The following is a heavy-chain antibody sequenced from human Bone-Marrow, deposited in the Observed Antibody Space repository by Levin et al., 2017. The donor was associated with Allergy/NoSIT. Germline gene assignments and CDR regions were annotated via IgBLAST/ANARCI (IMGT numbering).Heavy chain of an antibody. CDR1: GFTFSSYW. CDR2: IKQDGSEK. Sequence: GESLKISCAASGFTFSSYWMSWVRQAPGKGLEWVANIKQDGSEKYYVDSVKGRFTISRDNAKNSLYLQMNSLRAEDTAVYYCAGGTNYFDYWGQGTLVTVSS. D-gene: IGHD1-1*01. J-gene: IGHJ4*02. CDR3: AGGTNYFDY. V-gene: IGHV3-7*03.